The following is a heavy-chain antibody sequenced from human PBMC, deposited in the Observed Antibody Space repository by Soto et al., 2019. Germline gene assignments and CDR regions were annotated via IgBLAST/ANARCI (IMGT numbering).Heavy chain of an antibody. CDR3: AKDRERDAWYEDY. Sequence: ASVKVSCKASGYTFTGYDIHWVRQAPGQGLEWMGWINPNSGGTNYAQKFQGRVTMTRDTSISTAYMELSSLRAEDTAVYYCAKDRERDAWYEDYWGQGTLVSVSS. CDR2: INPNSGGT. CDR1: GYTFTGYD. D-gene: IGHD6-13*01. V-gene: IGHV1-2*02. J-gene: IGHJ4*02.